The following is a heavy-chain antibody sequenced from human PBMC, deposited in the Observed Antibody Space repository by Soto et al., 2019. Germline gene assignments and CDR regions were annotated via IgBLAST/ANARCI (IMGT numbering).Heavy chain of an antibody. CDR3: ARSPRSSPYFDY. D-gene: IGHD6-13*01. Sequence: GESLRISCQSSGYTFSNFWIGWVRQLPGKGLEWMGIIYPGDHETRYSPSFHGKVTISADRSINTAYLQWNSLEASDTAFYFCARSPRSSPYFDYWGQGALVTV. CDR2: IYPGDHET. V-gene: IGHV5-51*01. J-gene: IGHJ4*02. CDR1: GYTFSNFW.